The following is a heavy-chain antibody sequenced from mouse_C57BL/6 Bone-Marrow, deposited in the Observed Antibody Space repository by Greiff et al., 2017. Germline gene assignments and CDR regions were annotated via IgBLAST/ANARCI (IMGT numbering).Heavy chain of an antibody. Sequence: VQLQQSGAELVRPGTSVKVSCKASGYAFTNYLIEWVKQRPGQGLEWIGVINPGSGGTNYNEKFKGKATLTADKSSSTAYMQLSSLTSEDSAVYFCARSPYYGSSDYWGQGTTLTVSS. CDR3: ARSPYYGSSDY. CDR2: INPGSGGT. J-gene: IGHJ2*01. D-gene: IGHD1-1*01. CDR1: GYAFTNYL. V-gene: IGHV1-54*01.